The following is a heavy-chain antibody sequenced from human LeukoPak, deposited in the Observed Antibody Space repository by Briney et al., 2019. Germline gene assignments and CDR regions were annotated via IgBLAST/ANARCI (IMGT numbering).Heavy chain of an antibody. CDR3: ARGPDYDILADYFDY. J-gene: IGHJ4*02. CDR1: GFTFNTYG. V-gene: IGHV3-30*03. D-gene: IGHD3-9*01. CDR2: ISYDGSNK. Sequence: GRSLRLSCAASGFTFNTYGMHWVRQAPGKGLEWVAVISYDGSNKFYADSVRGRFTISRDNSKNTLFLQMNSLRPEDTAVYYCARGPDYDILADYFDYWGQGTLVTVSS.